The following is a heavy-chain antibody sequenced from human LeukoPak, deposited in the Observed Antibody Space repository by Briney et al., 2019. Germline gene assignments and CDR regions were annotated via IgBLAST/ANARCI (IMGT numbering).Heavy chain of an antibody. J-gene: IGHJ4*02. CDR3: ARAQTTMIYYFDY. CDR2: IYYSAST. Sequence: SQTLSLTCTVSGGSISSGGYYWSCIRQHPGKGLEWIGYIYYSASTYYNPSLKSRVAISVDTSKNQFSLKLSSVTAADTAVYYCARAQTTMIYYFDYWGQGTLVTVSS. D-gene: IGHD3/OR15-3a*01. V-gene: IGHV4-31*03. CDR1: GGSISSGGYY.